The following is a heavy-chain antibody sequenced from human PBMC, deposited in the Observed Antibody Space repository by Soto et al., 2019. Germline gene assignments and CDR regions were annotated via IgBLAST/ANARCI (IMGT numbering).Heavy chain of an antibody. D-gene: IGHD3-3*01. CDR3: ARGGWRHIDY. V-gene: IGHV4-59*08. Sequence: PSETLSLTCTVSGGSISTYYWSWIRQPPGKGLEWIGYIYYSGSTNYNPSLKSRVTISVDTSKNQFSLKLSSVTAADTAVYYCARGGWRHIDYWGQGTLVNRLL. CDR2: IYYSGST. J-gene: IGHJ4*02. CDR1: GGSISTYY.